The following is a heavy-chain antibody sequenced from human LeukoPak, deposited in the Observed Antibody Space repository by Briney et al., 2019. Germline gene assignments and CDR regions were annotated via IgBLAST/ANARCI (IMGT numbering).Heavy chain of an antibody. Sequence: GGSLRLSCAASGFTFSSYSMNWVRQAPGKGLEWVSSISSSSYIYYADSVKGRFTISRDNAKNSLYLQMNSLRAEDTAVYYCARDPLGTTVTNNWFDPWGQGTLVTVSS. CDR2: ISSSSYI. V-gene: IGHV3-21*01. CDR3: ARDPLGTTVTNNWFDP. J-gene: IGHJ5*02. D-gene: IGHD4-17*01. CDR1: GFTFSSYS.